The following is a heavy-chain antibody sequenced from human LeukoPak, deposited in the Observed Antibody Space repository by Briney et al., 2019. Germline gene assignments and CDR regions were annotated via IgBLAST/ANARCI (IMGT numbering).Heavy chain of an antibody. Sequence: PGGSLRLPCAASGFTFSSYAMSWVRQAPGKGLEWVSAISGSGGSTYYADSVKGRFTISRDNPKNTLYLQMNSLRAEDTAVYYCATTPLWFGELPDDYWGQGTLVTVSS. J-gene: IGHJ4*02. CDR2: ISGSGGST. D-gene: IGHD3-10*01. V-gene: IGHV3-23*01. CDR3: ATTPLWFGELPDDY. CDR1: GFTFSSYA.